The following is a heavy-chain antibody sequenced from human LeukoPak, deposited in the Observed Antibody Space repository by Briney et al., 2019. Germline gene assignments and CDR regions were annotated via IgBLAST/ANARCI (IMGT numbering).Heavy chain of an antibody. CDR3: TRDQMNY. D-gene: IGHD5-24*01. V-gene: IGHV3-53*01. CDR1: EFTVSRNY. Sequence: GGSLRLSCTASEFTVSRNYMLWVRQAQGKGLEWVSLIFSNGDTHYAASVKGRFTISRDTSKNTVSLQMNSLRVEDTAMYYCTRDQMNYWGQGTLVTVSS. CDR2: IFSNGDT. J-gene: IGHJ4*02.